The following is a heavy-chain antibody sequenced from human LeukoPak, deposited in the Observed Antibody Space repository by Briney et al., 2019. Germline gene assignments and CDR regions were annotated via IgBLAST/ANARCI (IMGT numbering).Heavy chain of an antibody. J-gene: IGHJ4*02. CDR1: GGSISSSNW. Sequence: PSGTLSLTCAVSGGSISSSNWWSWVRQPPGKGLEWIGEIYHSGSTNYNPSLKSRVTISVDRSKNQFSLKLSSVTAADTAVYYCARGRSGSWYQFDYWGQGTLVTVSS. V-gene: IGHV4-4*02. CDR2: IYHSGST. CDR3: ARGRSGSWYQFDY. D-gene: IGHD6-13*01.